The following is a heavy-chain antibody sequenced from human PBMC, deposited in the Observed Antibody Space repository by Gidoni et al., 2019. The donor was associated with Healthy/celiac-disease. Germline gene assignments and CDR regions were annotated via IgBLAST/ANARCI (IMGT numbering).Heavy chain of an antibody. V-gene: IGHV3-30*18. D-gene: IGHD5-18*01. CDR2: ISYDGSNK. CDR3: AKDLGRSGYSYGPRGMDV. J-gene: IGHJ6*02. CDR1: GFPFSSYG. Sequence: QVQLVESGGGVVQPGRSLRLSCAASGFPFSSYGMHWVRQAPGKGLEWVAVISYDGSNKYYADSVKGRFTISRDNSKNTLYLQMNSLRAEDTAVYYCAKDLGRSGYSYGPRGMDVWGQGTTVTVSS.